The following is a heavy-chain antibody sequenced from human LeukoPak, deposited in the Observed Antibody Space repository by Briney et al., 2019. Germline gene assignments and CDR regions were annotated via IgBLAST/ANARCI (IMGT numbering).Heavy chain of an antibody. D-gene: IGHD3-9*01. J-gene: IGHJ6*02. CDR3: ARSIGLTGGGVDV. CDR1: GFTFSAYN. V-gene: IGHV3-11*01. CDR2: ITNGGSTI. Sequence: PGGSLRLSCAASGFTFSAYNMNWVRQAPGKGLEWVSYITNGGSTIHHADSVKGRFTISRDNAKKTLYLQMNSLRAEDTAVYYCARSIGLTGGGVDVRGQGTTVTVSS.